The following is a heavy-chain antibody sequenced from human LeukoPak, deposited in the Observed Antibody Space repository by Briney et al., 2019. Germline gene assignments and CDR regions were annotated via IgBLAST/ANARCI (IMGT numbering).Heavy chain of an antibody. D-gene: IGHD3-3*01. CDR1: GGTFSSYA. J-gene: IGHJ5*01. CDR2: IISIFGTA. Sequence: SVKVSCKASGGTFSSYAISWVRQAPGQGLEWMGGIISIFGTANYAQKFQGRVTITADESTSTAYMELSSLRSEDTAVYYCAREPVSDYDFSSHNWFDSWGQGTLVTVSS. CDR3: AREPVSDYDFSSHNWFDS. V-gene: IGHV1-69*01.